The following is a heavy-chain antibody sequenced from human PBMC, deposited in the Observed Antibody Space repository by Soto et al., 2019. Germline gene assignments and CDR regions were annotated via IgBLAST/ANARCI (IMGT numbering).Heavy chain of an antibody. D-gene: IGHD3-16*01. CDR3: TRDSYGGTYYYGMDV. V-gene: IGHV3-74*01. CDR2: INPDGRST. J-gene: IGHJ6*02. CDR1: GFTFRSYW. Sequence: EVQLVESGGGLVQPGGSLRLSCAASGFTFRSYWMHWVRQAPGKGLVWVSRINPDGRSTSYADSVKGRFTISRDNAKNTLYLQMNSLGAEDTAVYYCTRDSYGGTYYYGMDVWGQGTTVTVSS.